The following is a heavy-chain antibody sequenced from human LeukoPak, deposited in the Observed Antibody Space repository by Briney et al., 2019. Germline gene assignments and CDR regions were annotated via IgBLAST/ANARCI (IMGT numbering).Heavy chain of an antibody. CDR1: GGTFSSYA. CDR2: IIPIFGTA. J-gene: IGHJ6*03. D-gene: IGHD3-10*01. CDR3: ARDLRGYGSGSYYGLRRSYYYYYMDV. V-gene: IGHV1-69*01. Sequence: SVKVSCKASGGTFSSYAISWVRQAPGQGLEWMGGIIPIFGTANYAQKFQGRVTITADESTSTAYMGLSSLRSEDTAVYYCARDLRGYGSGSYYGLRRSYYYYYMDVWGKGTTVTVSS.